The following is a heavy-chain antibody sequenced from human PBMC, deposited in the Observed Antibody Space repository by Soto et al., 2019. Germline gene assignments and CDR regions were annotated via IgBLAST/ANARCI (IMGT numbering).Heavy chain of an antibody. J-gene: IGHJ4*02. D-gene: IGHD2-15*01. CDR3: AKGLGYCSGGDGASNCFDY. V-gene: IGHV3-23*01. CDR1: GFSFRNYA. CDR2: ISGSGGST. Sequence: EVQLLESGGGLVQPGGSLRLYCAASGFSFRNYAMTWVRQVPGKGLQWVSVISGSGGSTYYADSVKGRFIISRDKSKSTQYVQKTRLRGDDTAIYHCAKGLGYCSGGDGASNCFDYWGQGTLVTVSS.